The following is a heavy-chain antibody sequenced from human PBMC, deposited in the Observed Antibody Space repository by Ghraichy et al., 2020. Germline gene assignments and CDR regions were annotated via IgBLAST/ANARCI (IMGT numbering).Heavy chain of an antibody. CDR3: SRVPPGSSSLLSFVY. Sequence: GGSLRLSCAASGFTVSSNYMSWVRQAPGKGLEWVSVIYSGGSTYYADSVKGRFTISRDNSKNTLYLQMNSLRAEDTAVYYCSRVPPGSSSLLSFVYWGQGTLVTVSS. V-gene: IGHV3-53*01. J-gene: IGHJ4*02. D-gene: IGHD6-6*01. CDR2: IYSGGST. CDR1: GFTVSSNY.